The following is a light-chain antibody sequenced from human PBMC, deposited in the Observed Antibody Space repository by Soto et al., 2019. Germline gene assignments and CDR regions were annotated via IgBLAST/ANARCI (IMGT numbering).Light chain of an antibody. CDR3: HQYNNWTLT. Sequence: EIIMTQSPAPLSLSPWGRATLSCRASQRVSSNLAWYQQKPGQAPRLLIYGTSTRATGIPPRFSGSGSGTEFTHTISSMQAEAVAVDCRHQYNNWTLTFGGGTKVEIK. J-gene: IGKJ4*01. CDR2: GTS. V-gene: IGKV3-15*01. CDR1: QRVSSN.